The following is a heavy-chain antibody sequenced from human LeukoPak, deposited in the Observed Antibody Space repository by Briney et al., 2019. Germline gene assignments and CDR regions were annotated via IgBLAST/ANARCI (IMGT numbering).Heavy chain of an antibody. CDR1: GFPFSDYW. V-gene: IGHV3-7*01. CDR3: SRSLDY. Sequence: GGSLRLSCAASGFPFSDYWMDWVRQAPGKGMEWVANINQDGSEQYYADSVKGRFTISRDNAKNSLYLQMSSLRAEDTAVYYCSRSLDYWGQGALVTVSS. CDR2: INQDGSEQ. J-gene: IGHJ4*02.